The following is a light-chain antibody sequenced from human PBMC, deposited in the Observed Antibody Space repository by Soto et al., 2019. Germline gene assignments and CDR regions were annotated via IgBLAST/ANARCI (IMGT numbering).Light chain of an antibody. J-gene: IGLJ3*02. CDR3: QLWDSSSVHWV. Sequence: SYELTQPPSVSVAPGETARITCGGNDIGTKSVHWYQQKPGQAPVLVIYYDSDRPSGIPERLSGSNSGNTATLTISRVEVGDEADYYCQLWDSSSVHWVFGGGTKVTVL. CDR1: DIGTKS. V-gene: IGLV3-21*04. CDR2: YDS.